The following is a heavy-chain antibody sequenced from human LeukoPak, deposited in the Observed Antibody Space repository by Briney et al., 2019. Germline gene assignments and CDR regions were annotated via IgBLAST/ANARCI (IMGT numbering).Heavy chain of an antibody. CDR1: GFTFSSYA. J-gene: IGHJ4*02. V-gene: IGHV3-23*01. Sequence: PGGSLRLSCAASGFTFSSYAMSWVRQAPGKGLEWVSAISGSGGSTYYADSVKGRFTISRDNSKNTLYLQMNSLRAEDTAVYYCARDSETYYDFWSGYYTGYADYWGQGTLVTVSS. D-gene: IGHD3-3*01. CDR3: ARDSETYYDFWSGYYTGYADY. CDR2: ISGSGGST.